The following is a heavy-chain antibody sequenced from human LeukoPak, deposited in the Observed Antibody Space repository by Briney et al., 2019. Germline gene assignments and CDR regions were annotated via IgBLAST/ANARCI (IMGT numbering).Heavy chain of an antibody. D-gene: IGHD7-27*01. CDR3: AKDGNWARFEN. V-gene: IGHV4-61*01. Sequence: SETLSLTCTVSGGSISSSTYYWSWIRQNPGKGLEWIGYIYYTGSTNYNPALKSRVIVSVDTSKNEISLKLTSVTAADTAVYYCAKDGNWARFENWGQGTLVTVSS. CDR2: IYYTGST. CDR1: GGSISSSTYY. J-gene: IGHJ4*02.